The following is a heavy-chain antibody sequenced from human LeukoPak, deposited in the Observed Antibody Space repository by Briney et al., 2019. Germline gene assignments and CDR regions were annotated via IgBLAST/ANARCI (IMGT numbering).Heavy chain of an antibody. D-gene: IGHD6-19*01. Sequence: ASETLSLICTVSGGSISSGRYYWNWIRQPAGKGLEWIGRIYTSGSTDYNPSLKSRVTISLDTSKKQSSLKLNSVTAADTAVYYCAKDGAPYSTGWYSWGQGTLVTVSS. J-gene: IGHJ5*02. CDR2: IYTSGST. CDR1: GGSISSGRYY. V-gene: IGHV4-61*02. CDR3: AKDGAPYSTGWYS.